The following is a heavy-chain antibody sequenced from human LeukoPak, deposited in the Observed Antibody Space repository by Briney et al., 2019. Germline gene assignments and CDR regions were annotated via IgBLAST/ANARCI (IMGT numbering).Heavy chain of an antibody. J-gene: IGHJ4*02. V-gene: IGHV3-30*18. CDR1: GFTFSSYG. D-gene: IGHD3-22*01. Sequence: PGRSLRLSCAASGFTFSSYGMHWVRQAPGKGLEWVAVISYGGSNKYYADSVKGRFTISRDNSKNTLYLQMNSLRAEDTAVYYCAKDKGYYYDSSGYYFDYWGQGTLVTVSS. CDR3: AKDKGYYYDSSGYYFDY. CDR2: ISYGGSNK.